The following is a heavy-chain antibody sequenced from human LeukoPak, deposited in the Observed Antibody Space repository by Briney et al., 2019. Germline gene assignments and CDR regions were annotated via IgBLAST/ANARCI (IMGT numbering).Heavy chain of an antibody. CDR3: AKLWAAAGTRDY. Sequence: PGGSLSLSCAASGFILSDCNMNWVRQAPGKGLEWVAGISYDGSNKYYADSVKGRFTISRDNSKNTLYLQMNSLRAEDTAVYYCAKLWAAAGTRDYWGQGTLVSVSS. J-gene: IGHJ4*02. V-gene: IGHV3-30*18. D-gene: IGHD6-13*01. CDR1: GFILSDCN. CDR2: ISYDGSNK.